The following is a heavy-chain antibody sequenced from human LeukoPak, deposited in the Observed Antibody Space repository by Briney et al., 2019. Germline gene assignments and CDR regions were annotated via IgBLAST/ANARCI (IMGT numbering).Heavy chain of an antibody. CDR3: ARRSYYYDSSGYYYVFDY. V-gene: IGHV5-51*01. CDR1: GYSFTSYW. D-gene: IGHD3-22*01. J-gene: IGHJ4*02. CDR2: IYPGDSDT. Sequence: GESLKISCKGSGYSFTSYWIGWVRQMPGKGLEWMVIIYPGDSDTRYSPSFQGQVTISADKSISTAYLQWSSLKASDTAMYYCARRSYYYDSSGYYYVFDYWGQGTLVTVSS.